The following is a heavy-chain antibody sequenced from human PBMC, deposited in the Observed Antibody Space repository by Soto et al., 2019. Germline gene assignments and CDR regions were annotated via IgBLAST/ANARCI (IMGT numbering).Heavy chain of an antibody. V-gene: IGHV5-10-1*01. D-gene: IGHD3-3*01. Sequence: ESLKISCKGSGYSFTSYWISWVRQMPGKGLEWMGRIDPSDSYTNYSPSFQGHVTISADKSISTAYLQWSSLKASDTAMYYCATRITILGVARHYSYCCMDVWGQGNTVTVSS. CDR3: ATRITILGVARHYSYCCMDV. CDR2: IDPSDSYT. CDR1: GYSFTSYW. J-gene: IGHJ6*02.